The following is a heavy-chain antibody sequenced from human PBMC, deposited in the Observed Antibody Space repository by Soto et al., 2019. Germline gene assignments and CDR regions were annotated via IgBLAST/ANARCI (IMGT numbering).Heavy chain of an antibody. CDR1: GGSISSSNW. J-gene: IGHJ6*04. CDR2: IHHSGST. D-gene: IGHD3-3*01. V-gene: IGHV4-4*02. Sequence: PSETLSLTCVVSGGSISSSNWWSWVRQPSGRGLEWIGEIHHSGSTNYNPSLKSRVTISVDKSKNQFSLKLGSVTAADTAVYYCARARKGSGSDYYYHYGMDVWGKGTTVS. CDR3: ARARKGSGSDYYYHYGMDV.